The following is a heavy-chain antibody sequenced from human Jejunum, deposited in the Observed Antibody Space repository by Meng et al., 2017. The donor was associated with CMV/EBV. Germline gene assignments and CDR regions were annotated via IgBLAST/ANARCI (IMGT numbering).Heavy chain of an antibody. CDR1: GYTFTNYG. Sequence: SGYTFTNYGINWVRQAPGQGLEWMGWIGAYNANTNYAQKFQGRVTMTTDTSTSTAYMELRSLRSDDTAVYYCARGPRGFPSGEAPYWGQGTLVTVSS. J-gene: IGHJ4*02. D-gene: IGHD2-15*01. CDR2: IGAYNANT. CDR3: ARGPRGFPSGEAPY. V-gene: IGHV1-18*01.